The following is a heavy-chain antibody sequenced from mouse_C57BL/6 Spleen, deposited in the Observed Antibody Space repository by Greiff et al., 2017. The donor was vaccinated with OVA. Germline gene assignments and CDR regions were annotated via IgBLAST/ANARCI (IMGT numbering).Heavy chain of an antibody. CDR1: GFTFSSYT. V-gene: IGHV5-9*01. CDR2: ISGGGGNT. J-gene: IGHJ4*01. D-gene: IGHD1-1*01. CDR3: ARQGEYYGPHAMDY. Sequence: EVQGVESGGGLVKPGGSLKLSCAASGFTFSSYTMSWVRQTPEKRLEWVATISGGGGNTYYPDSVKGRFTISRDNAKNTLYLQMSSLRSEDTALYYCARQGEYYGPHAMDYWGQGTSVTVSS.